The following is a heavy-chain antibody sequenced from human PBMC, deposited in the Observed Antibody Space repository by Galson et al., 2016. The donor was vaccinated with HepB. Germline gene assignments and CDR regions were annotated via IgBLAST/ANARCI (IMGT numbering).Heavy chain of an antibody. CDR2: IYYSGST. J-gene: IGHJ4*02. D-gene: IGHD6-6*01. V-gene: IGHV4-39*07. CDR3: ARGIAARPVFFDS. Sequence: SETLSLTCSVSGGSISRSIYYWGWIRQSPGKGLEWIGNIYYSGSTLYNSSLKTRVTISVDTSKNQFSLKLSSLTAADTAVYYCARGIAARPVFFDSWGQGTLVTVSS. CDR1: GGSISRSIYY.